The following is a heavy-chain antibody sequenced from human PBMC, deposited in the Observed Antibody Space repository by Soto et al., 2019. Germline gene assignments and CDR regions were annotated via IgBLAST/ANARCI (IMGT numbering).Heavy chain of an antibody. J-gene: IGHJ4*02. CDR1: GFTFSSYG. CDR2: ISYDGSNK. Sequence: QVQLVESGGGVVQPGRSLRLSCAASGFTFSSYGMHWVRQAPGKGLEWVAVISYDGSNKYYADSVKGRFTVSRDKSXXTLYLQVNSLSAEDTAVYYCAKDKVPVVVTAPFDYWGQGTLVTVSS. CDR3: AKDKVPVVVTAPFDY. D-gene: IGHD2-21*02. V-gene: IGHV3-30*18.